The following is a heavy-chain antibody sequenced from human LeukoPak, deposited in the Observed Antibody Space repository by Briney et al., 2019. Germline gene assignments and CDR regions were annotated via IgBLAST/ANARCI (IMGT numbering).Heavy chain of an antibody. CDR1: GFTFSSYA. V-gene: IGHV3-23*01. Sequence: GGSLRLSCAASGFTFSSYAMSWVRQAPGKGLEWVSAISGSGGSTYYADSVKGRFTISRDNSENTLYLQMNGLRAEDTAIYFCATGAYCDHWGQGTLVTVSS. CDR3: ATGAYCDH. J-gene: IGHJ4*02. CDR2: ISGSGGST.